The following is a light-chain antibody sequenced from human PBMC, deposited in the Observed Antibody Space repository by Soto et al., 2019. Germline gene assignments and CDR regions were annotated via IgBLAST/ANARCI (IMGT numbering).Light chain of an antibody. V-gene: IGKV3-11*01. CDR3: QQRINWPRT. CDR2: DAS. CDR1: QSVGSD. Sequence: EIVMTQSPATLSVSPGERATLSCRASQSVGSDLAWYQQKPGQAPRLLIYDASNRATGIPARFSGSGSGTDFTLTISSLEPEDFAVYYCQQRINWPRTFGQGTKVDIK. J-gene: IGKJ1*01.